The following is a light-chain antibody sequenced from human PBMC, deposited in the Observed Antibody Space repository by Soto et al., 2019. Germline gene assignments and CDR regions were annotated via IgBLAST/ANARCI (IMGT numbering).Light chain of an antibody. J-gene: IGKJ5*01. V-gene: IGKV3-20*01. CDR3: QQYGSSIT. Sequence: EIELKQSLGTLSLSPGESATLSCRVSQTTSPKYVAWYQQRRGLAPRLLVYGASKRAAGIPDRFRGSGSGSEFSLTISGLEPEDFAVYYCQQYGSSITFGQGTRLEIK. CDR1: QTTSPKY. CDR2: GAS.